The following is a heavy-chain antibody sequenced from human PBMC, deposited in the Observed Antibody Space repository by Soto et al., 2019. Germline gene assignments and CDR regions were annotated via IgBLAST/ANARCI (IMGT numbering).Heavy chain of an antibody. V-gene: IGHV3-72*01. D-gene: IGHD2-15*01. CDR1: GFTLSENY. Sequence: EVQLVESGGGLVQPGGSLRLSCAVSGFTLSENYVDWGREAPGQGLEWVGRTRNNANSYNTEYAASVKGRFTISRDDSKSSVELQMNSLKTEDTAGYYCARVLVAGYYFYGMDVWGPGTTVTVSS. CDR3: ARVLVAGYYFYGMDV. J-gene: IGHJ6*02. CDR2: TRNNANSYNT.